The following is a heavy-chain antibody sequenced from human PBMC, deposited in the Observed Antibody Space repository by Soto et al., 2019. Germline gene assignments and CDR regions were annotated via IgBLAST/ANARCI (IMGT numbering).Heavy chain of an antibody. CDR1: GFTFSNAW. D-gene: IGHD4-4*01. Sequence: GGSLRLSCAASGFTFSNAWMSWVRQAPGKGLEWVGRIKSKTDGGTTDYAAPVKGRFTISRDDSKNTLYLQMNSLKTEDTAVYYCTTFRPNDYSNYHYYYGMDVWGQGTTVTVSS. CDR3: TTFRPNDYSNYHYYYGMDV. V-gene: IGHV3-15*01. CDR2: IKSKTDGGTT. J-gene: IGHJ6*02.